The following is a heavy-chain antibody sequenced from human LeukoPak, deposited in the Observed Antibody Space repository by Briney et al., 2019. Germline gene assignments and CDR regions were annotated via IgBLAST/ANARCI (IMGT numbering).Heavy chain of an antibody. J-gene: IGHJ5*02. Sequence: SETLSLTCAVSGYSISSGYYWGWIRQPPGKGLEWIGSIYHSGSTYYNPSLKSRVTISVDTCKNQFSLKLSSVTAADTAVYYCARHYIVVVPAATFNWFDPWGQGTLVTVSS. CDR2: IYHSGST. V-gene: IGHV4-38-2*01. CDR1: GYSISSGYY. CDR3: ARHYIVVVPAATFNWFDP. D-gene: IGHD2-2*01.